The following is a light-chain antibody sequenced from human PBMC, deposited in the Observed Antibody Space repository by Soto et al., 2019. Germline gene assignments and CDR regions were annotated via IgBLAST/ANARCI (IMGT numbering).Light chain of an antibody. Sequence: QSVLTQPRSVSGSPGQSVTIPCTGTSSDVGGYNYVSWYQQHPGKAPKLMIYDVSERPSGVPDRFSGSKSGNTASLTISGLQAEDEADYYCCSYAGSPYVFGTGTKVTVL. CDR1: SSDVGGYNY. J-gene: IGLJ1*01. CDR2: DVS. V-gene: IGLV2-11*01. CDR3: CSYAGSPYV.